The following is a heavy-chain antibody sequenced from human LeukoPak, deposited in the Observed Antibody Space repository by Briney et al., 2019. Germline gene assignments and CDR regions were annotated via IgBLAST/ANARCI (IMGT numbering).Heavy chain of an antibody. V-gene: IGHV4-34*01. J-gene: IGHJ4*02. CDR3: ARRVGGYCSSTSCHPHWWGSTLFDYFDY. D-gene: IGHD2-2*01. CDR2: INHSGST. CDR1: GGSFSGYY. Sequence: KPSETLSLTCAVYGGSFSGYYWSWIRQPPGKGLEWIGEINHSGSTNYNPSLKSRVTISVDTSKNQFSLKLSSVTAADTAVYYCARRVGGYCSSTSCHPHWWGSTLFDYFDYWGQGTLVTVSS.